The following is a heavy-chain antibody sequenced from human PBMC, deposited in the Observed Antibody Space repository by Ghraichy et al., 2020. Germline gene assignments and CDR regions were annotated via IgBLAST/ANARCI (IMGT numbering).Heavy chain of an antibody. CDR2: ISSSGSTI. D-gene: IGHD6-6*01. V-gene: IGHV3-48*03. Sequence: GSLRLSCAASGFTFSSYEMNWVRQAPGKGLEWVSYISSSGSTIYYADSVKGRFTISRDNAKNSLYLQMNSLRAEDTAVYYCARVEEGGIAARYSYYFDYWGQGTLVTVSS. J-gene: IGHJ4*02. CDR1: GFTFSSYE. CDR3: ARVEEGGIAARYSYYFDY.